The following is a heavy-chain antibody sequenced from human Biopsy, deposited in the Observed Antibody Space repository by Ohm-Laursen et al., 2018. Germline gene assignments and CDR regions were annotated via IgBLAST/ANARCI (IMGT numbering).Heavy chain of an antibody. CDR1: GFTFDDYA. V-gene: IGHV3-9*01. Sequence: SLRLSCASSGFTFDDYAMHWVRQAPGKGLEWVSGISWHSGSRGYADSVKGRFTISRDNAKKLLYLQMNSLRAEDTALYYCAKDVRVKVQLDGMDVWGQGTTVTVSS. CDR2: ISWHSGSR. CDR3: AKDVRVKVQLDGMDV. J-gene: IGHJ6*02. D-gene: IGHD1-1*01.